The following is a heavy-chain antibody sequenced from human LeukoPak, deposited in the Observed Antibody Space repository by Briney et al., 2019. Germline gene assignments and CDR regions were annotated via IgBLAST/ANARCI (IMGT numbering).Heavy chain of an antibody. CDR3: AREGATVSWFDP. V-gene: IGHV3-21*01. Sequence: PGCSLTLSCAASGFTFSSYAITWDRQASGNGLDLFSSISSSSSYIYYADSVKGRFTISRDNAKNSLYLQMNSLRAEDTAVYYCAREGATVSWFDPWGQGTLVTVSS. D-gene: IGHD4-17*01. CDR1: GFTFSSYA. J-gene: IGHJ5*02. CDR2: ISSSSSYI.